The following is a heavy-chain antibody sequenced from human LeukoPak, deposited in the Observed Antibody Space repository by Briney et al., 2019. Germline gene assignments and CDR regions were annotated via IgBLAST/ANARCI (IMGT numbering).Heavy chain of an antibody. CDR3: VTMKQDRYDSRGPFDS. D-gene: IGHD3-22*01. J-gene: IGHJ4*02. Sequence: ASVNVSCKVSDHTLNQVAIHWVRQAPGKGPEWMGGYDPEEGVTIYAEKFQDRVTMIEDTSTETAYMELSSLRYAATAVYFCVTMKQDRYDSRGPFDSWGQGSLVTVSS. CDR1: DHTLNQVA. CDR2: YDPEEGVT. V-gene: IGHV1-24*01.